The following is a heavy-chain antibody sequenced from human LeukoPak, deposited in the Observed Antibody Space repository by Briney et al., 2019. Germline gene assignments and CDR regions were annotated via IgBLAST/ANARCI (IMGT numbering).Heavy chain of an antibody. CDR1: GGSFSGYY. D-gene: IGHD2-15*01. V-gene: IGHV4-34*01. Sequence: SETLSLTCAIYGGSFSGYYWSWIRQPPGKGLEWIGEINHSGSTNYNPSLKSRVTISVDTSKNQFSLKLSSVTAADTAVYYCARGLGGCSGGSCYLYYYYYMDVWGKGTTVTVSS. J-gene: IGHJ6*03. CDR3: ARGLGGCSGGSCYLYYYYYMDV. CDR2: INHSGST.